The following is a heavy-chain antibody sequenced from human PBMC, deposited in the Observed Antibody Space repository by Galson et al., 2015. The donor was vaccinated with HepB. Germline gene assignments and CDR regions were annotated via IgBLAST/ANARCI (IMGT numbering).Heavy chain of an antibody. Sequence: SVKVSCKASGGTFSSYTISWVRQAPGQGLEWMGRIIPILGIANYAQKFQGRVTITADKSTSTAYMELSSLRSEDTAVYYCARGSEGYYGSGSYFFWGQGTLVTVSS. V-gene: IGHV1-69*02. CDR2: IIPILGIA. CDR1: GGTFSSYT. D-gene: IGHD3-10*01. J-gene: IGHJ4*02. CDR3: ARGSEGYYGSGSYFF.